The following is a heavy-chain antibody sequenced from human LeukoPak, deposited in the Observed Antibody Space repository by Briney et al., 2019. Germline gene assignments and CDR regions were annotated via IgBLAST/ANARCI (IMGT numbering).Heavy chain of an antibody. CDR1: GGSISSSNW. CDR3: ARGPVAGTRWFDP. D-gene: IGHD6-19*01. V-gene: IGHV4-4*02. CDR2: IYHSGST. Sequence: SETLSLTCAVSGGSISSSNWWSWVRQPPGKGLEWIGEIYHSGSTNYNPSLKSRVTISVDKSKNQFSLKLSSVTAADTAVYYRARGPVAGTRWFDPWGQGTLVTVSS. J-gene: IGHJ5*02.